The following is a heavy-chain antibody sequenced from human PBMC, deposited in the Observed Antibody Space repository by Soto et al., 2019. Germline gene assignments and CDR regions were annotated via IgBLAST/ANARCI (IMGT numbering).Heavy chain of an antibody. Sequence: ASVKVSCKASGYTFTSYGISWVRQAPGQGLEWMGWISAYNGNTNYAQKLQGRVTMTTDTSTSTAYMELRSLRSDDTAVYYCARMKDYDSSGYYPSGDYWGQGTLVTVSS. CDR3: ARMKDYDSSGYYPSGDY. J-gene: IGHJ4*02. CDR2: ISAYNGNT. CDR1: GYTFTSYG. V-gene: IGHV1-18*01. D-gene: IGHD3-22*01.